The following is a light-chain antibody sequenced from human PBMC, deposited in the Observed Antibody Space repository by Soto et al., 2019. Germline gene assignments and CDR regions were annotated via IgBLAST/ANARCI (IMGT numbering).Light chain of an antibody. CDR3: SSYTRSTSYV. V-gene: IGLV2-14*01. J-gene: IGLJ1*01. CDR2: EVS. CDR1: TSDVGGYNR. Sequence: QSALTQSASVFGSPGQSITISCTGTTSDVGGYNRVSWYQQHPGKAPKLIIYEVSNRPSGVSNRFSGSKSGNTDSLTISGIQAEYASHHYFSSYTRSTSYVFGSGTKLTVL.